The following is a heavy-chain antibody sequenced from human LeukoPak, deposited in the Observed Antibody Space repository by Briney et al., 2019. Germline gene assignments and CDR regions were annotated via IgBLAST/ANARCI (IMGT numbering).Heavy chain of an antibody. V-gene: IGHV1-8*01. Sequence: ASVKVSCKASGYTFTTYDTNWVRQAAGQGLECRGWMNPHSGNTGYAQKFQGRVTMTRNTSISTAYMELSSLRSEDTAVYYCARGLIQLTTDIWGQGTMVTVSS. D-gene: IGHD3-22*01. CDR1: GYTFTTYD. CDR3: ARGLIQLTTDI. CDR2: MNPHSGNT. J-gene: IGHJ3*02.